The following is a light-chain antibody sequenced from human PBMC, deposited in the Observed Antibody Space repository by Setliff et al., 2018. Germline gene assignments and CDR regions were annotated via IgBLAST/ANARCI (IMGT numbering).Light chain of an antibody. CDR3: QSYDSSLSGSGV. CDR2: GNS. CDR1: SSNIGAGYD. V-gene: IGLV1-40*01. Sequence: QSVLTQPPSVSGAPGQRVTISCTGSSSNIGAGYDVHWYQQLPGTAPKLLICGNSNRPSGVPERFSGSKSGTSASLAITGLQAEDEADYYCQSYDSSLSGSGVFGTGTKVTVL. J-gene: IGLJ1*01.